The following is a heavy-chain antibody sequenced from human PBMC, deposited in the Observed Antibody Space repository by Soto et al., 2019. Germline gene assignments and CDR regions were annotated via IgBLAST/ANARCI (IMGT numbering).Heavy chain of an antibody. CDR3: AREDGVAVAQMARLSYYGMDV. J-gene: IGHJ6*02. Sequence: GASVKVSCKASGYTFTGYYMHWVRQAPGQGLEWMGWINPNSGGTNYAQKFQGWVTMTRDTSISTAYMELSRLRSDDTAVYYCAREDGVAVAQMARLSYYGMDVWGQGTTVTVSS. D-gene: IGHD6-19*01. CDR1: GYTFTGYY. CDR2: INPNSGGT. V-gene: IGHV1-2*04.